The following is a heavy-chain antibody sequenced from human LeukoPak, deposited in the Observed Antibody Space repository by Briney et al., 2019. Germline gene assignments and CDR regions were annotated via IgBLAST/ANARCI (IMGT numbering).Heavy chain of an antibody. CDR1: GGSISSSSYY. D-gene: IGHD4-11*01. CDR2: IYYSGST. CDR3: AGQDYSKGPVDDAFDI. V-gene: IGHV4-39*07. J-gene: IGHJ3*02. Sequence: SETLSLTCTVSGGSISSSSYYWGWIRQPPGKGLEWIGSIYYSGSTYYNPSLKSRVTISVDTSKNQFSLKLSSVTAADTAVYYCAGQDYSKGPVDDAFDIWGQGTMVTVSS.